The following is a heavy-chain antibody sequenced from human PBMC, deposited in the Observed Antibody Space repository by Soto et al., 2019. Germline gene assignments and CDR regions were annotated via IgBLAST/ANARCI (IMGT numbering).Heavy chain of an antibody. V-gene: IGHV3-15*01. CDR2: IKSKTDGGTT. CDR1: GFTFSNAW. CDR3: TTEIETYYYDSSGYNAFDI. D-gene: IGHD3-22*01. J-gene: IGHJ3*02. Sequence: GGSLRLSCAASGFTFSNAWMSWVRQAPGKGLEWVGRIKSKTDGGTTDYAAPVKGRFTISRDDSKNTLYLQMNSLKTEDTAVYYCTTEIETYYYDSSGYNAFDIWGQGTMVTVSS.